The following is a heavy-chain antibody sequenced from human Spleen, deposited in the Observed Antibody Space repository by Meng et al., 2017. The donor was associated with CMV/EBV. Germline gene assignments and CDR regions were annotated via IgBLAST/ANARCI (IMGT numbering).Heavy chain of an antibody. D-gene: IGHD4-11*01. CDR2: ISYDGSNK. J-gene: IGHJ5*02. Sequence: SGFTFSSSAMHWVRQAPGKGLEWVAVISYDGSNKYYADSVKGRFTISRDNSKNTLYLQMNSLRAEDTAVYYCARDEGLDYIGWFDPWGQGTLVTVSS. V-gene: IGHV3-30-3*01. CDR3: ARDEGLDYIGWFDP. CDR1: GFTFSSSA.